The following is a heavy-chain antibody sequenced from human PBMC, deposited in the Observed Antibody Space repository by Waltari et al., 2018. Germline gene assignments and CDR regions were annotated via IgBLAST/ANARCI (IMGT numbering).Heavy chain of an antibody. J-gene: IGHJ6*03. CDR1: GGSFSGYY. D-gene: IGHD2-2*01. CDR3: ARGGPIVVVPAALEYYMDV. CDR2: INHSGST. Sequence: QVQLQQWGAGLLKPSETLSLTCAVYGGSFSGYYWSWIRQPPGKGLEWIGEINHSGSTTYNPSLKSRVTISVDTSQNQFSLKLSSVTAADTAVYYCARGGPIVVVPAALEYYMDVWGKGTTVTISS. V-gene: IGHV4-34*01.